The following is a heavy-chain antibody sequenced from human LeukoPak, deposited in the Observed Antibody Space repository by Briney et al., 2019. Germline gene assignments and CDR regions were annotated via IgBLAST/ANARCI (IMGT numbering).Heavy chain of an antibody. CDR3: AKDEADVVVVVASYYYYYGMDV. V-gene: IGHV3-30*18. CDR1: GFTFSSYG. J-gene: IGHJ6*04. D-gene: IGHD2-15*01. CDR2: ISYDGSNK. Sequence: GGSLRLSCAASGFTFSSYGMHWVRQAPGKGLGWVAVISYDGSNKYYADSVKGRFTISRDNSKNTLYLQINSVSAEDTAVYFCAKDEADVVVVVASYYYYYGMDVWGKGTTVTVSS.